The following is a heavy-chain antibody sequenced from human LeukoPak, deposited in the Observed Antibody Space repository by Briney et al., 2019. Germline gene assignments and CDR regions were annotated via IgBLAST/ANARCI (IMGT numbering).Heavy chain of an antibody. J-gene: IGHJ4*02. V-gene: IGHV1-18*01. CDR2: VSADNGNT. CDR1: GYTFTSYG. D-gene: IGHD2-15*01. Sequence: ASVKVSCKASGYTFTSYGISWVRQAPGQGLEWMGWVSADNGNTSYAQKLQGRVTMTTDTSTRTAYLELRSLRSDDTAVYYCARGFCSSGSCYPGGYWGQGTLVTVSS. CDR3: ARGFCSSGSCYPGGY.